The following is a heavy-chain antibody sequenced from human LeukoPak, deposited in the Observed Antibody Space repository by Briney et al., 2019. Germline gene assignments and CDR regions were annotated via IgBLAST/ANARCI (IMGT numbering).Heavy chain of an antibody. Sequence: GGSLRLSCVPSGVTLTDDYMSWIRQAPGKGLEWVSYISSSRSYTNYADSVKGRFTISRDSAKNSVYVQMNSLRAEGTAVYYCAVFSDGRGYNYGYFIDYWGQGTLVTVSS. CDR1: GVTLTDDY. CDR3: AVFSDGRGYNYGYFIDY. CDR2: ISSSRSYT. D-gene: IGHD5-18*01. V-gene: IGHV3-11*03. J-gene: IGHJ4*02.